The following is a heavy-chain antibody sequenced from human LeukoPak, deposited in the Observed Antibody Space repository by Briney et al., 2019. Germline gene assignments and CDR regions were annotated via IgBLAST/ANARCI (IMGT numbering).Heavy chain of an antibody. D-gene: IGHD4-17*01. CDR3: AREATTVTSFNWFDP. CDR2: ISSDGDNT. CDR1: GFTFSNYA. J-gene: IGHJ5*02. V-gene: IGHV3-64*01. Sequence: GGSLRLSCAASGFTFSNYAVHWVRQAPGKGLEYVSSISSDGDNTLYAYSVKGRFTISSHNSKNTLYLQMGSLTAQVLAAYSCAREATTVTSFNWFDPWGERTLVTVSS.